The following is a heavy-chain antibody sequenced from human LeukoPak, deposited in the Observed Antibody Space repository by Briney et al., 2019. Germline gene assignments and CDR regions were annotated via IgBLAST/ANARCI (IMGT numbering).Heavy chain of an antibody. CDR3: ARAFQELPQLYYYYYMDV. D-gene: IGHD6-13*01. V-gene: IGHV3-48*03. J-gene: IGHJ6*03. CDR1: GFTFSSYE. CDR2: ISGSGSTR. Sequence: GGSLRLSCAASGFTFSSYEMNWVRQAPGKGLEWVSYISGSGSTRYYADSVKGRFTISRDNAKNSLYLQMNSLRAEDTAVYYCARAFQELPQLYYYYYMDVWGKGTTVTVSS.